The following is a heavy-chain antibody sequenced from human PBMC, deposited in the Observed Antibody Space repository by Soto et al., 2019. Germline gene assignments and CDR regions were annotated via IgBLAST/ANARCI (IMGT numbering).Heavy chain of an antibody. CDR1: GGSFSGYY. CDR3: ARSTSLFWSGYYYFDY. J-gene: IGHJ4*02. V-gene: IGHV4-34*01. CDR2: INHSGST. Sequence: SETLSLTCAVYGGSFSGYYWSWIRQPPGKGLEWIGEINHSGSTNYNPSLKSRVTISVDTSKNQFSLKLSSVTAADTAVYYCARSTSLFWSGYYYFDYWGQGTLVTVSS. D-gene: IGHD3-3*01.